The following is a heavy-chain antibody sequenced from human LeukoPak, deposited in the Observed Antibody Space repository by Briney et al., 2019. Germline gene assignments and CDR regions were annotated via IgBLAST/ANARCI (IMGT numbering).Heavy chain of an antibody. J-gene: IGHJ6*02. CDR1: GFTFSSYG. CDR2: ISYDGSNK. CDR3: AKDTGRGGNPGSPYYYYYGMDV. Sequence: GGSLRLSCAASGFTFSSYGMHWVRQAPGKGLEWVAVISYDGSNKYYADSVKGRFTISRDNSKKTLYLQMNSLRAEDTAVYYCAKDTGRGGNPGSPYYYYYGMDVWGQGTTVTVSS. V-gene: IGHV3-30*18. D-gene: IGHD4-23*01.